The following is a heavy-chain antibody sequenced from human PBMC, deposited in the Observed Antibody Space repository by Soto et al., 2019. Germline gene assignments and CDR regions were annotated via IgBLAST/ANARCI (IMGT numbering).Heavy chain of an antibody. CDR1: GHSIGSYS. D-gene: IGHD2-2*03. CDR3: AREGNLGRWIQPLDS. V-gene: IGHV4-59*01. J-gene: IGHJ4*02. CDR2: IHYNGNT. Sequence: SETLSLTCTVSGHSIGSYSWSWIRQPPGKGLEWIGNIHYNGNTKYSPSLKSRVTMSVDTSKNHFSLKLISVTTADTAVYFCAREGNLGRWIQPLDSWGQGTLVTVSS.